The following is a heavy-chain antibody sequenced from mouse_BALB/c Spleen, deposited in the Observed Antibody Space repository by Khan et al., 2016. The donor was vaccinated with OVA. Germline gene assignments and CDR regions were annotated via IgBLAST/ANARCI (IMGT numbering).Heavy chain of an antibody. CDR1: GFSLSDYG. Sequence: QVQLKESGPGLVAPSQNLSITCTVSGFSLSDYGVSWIRQPPGKGLEWLGVIWGGGSTYYNSALRSRLSISKDNSKSQVFLEKSSLQSDDTAMFYCAKGVWSYYYTLDYWGQGTSVTVSP. J-gene: IGHJ4*01. V-gene: IGHV2-6-5*01. CDR2: IWGGGST. CDR3: AKGVWSYYYTLDY.